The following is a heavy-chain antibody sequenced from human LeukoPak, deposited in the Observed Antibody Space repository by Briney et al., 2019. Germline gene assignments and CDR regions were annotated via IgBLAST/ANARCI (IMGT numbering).Heavy chain of an antibody. CDR2: INPSGGST. CDR3: AREALNWGSLGERHAFDI. J-gene: IGHJ3*02. V-gene: IGHV1-46*01. Sequence: ASVKVSCKASGYTFTSYYMHRVRQAPGQGLEWMGIINPSGGSTSYAQKFQGRVTMTRDTSTSTVYMELSSLRSEDTAVYYCAREALNWGSLGERHAFDIWGQGTMVTVSS. D-gene: IGHD7-27*01. CDR1: GYTFTSYY.